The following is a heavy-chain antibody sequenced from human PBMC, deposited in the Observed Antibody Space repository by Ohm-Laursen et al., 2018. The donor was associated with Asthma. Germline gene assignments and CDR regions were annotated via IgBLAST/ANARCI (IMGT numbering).Heavy chain of an antibody. D-gene: IGHD2-2*01. J-gene: IGHJ4*02. V-gene: IGHV3-30*03. CDR1: GFTFSSYG. CDR3: ARGEYQLLS. Sequence: SLRLSCAAPGFTFSSYGMHWVRQAPGKGLEWVAVISYDGSNKYYADSVKGRFTISRDNSKNTLYLQMNSLRAEDTAVYYCARGEYQLLSWGQGTLVTVSS. CDR2: ISYDGSNK.